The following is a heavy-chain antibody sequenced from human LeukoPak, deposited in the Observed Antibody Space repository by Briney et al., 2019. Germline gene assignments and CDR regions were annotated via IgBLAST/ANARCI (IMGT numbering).Heavy chain of an antibody. CDR2: ISAYNGNT. CDR1: GYTFTSYG. D-gene: IGHD6-13*01. Sequence: ASVKVSCKASGYTFTSYGISWVRQAPGQGLEWMGWISAYNGNTNYAQKLQGRVTMTTDTSTSTAYMELRSLRSDDTAVYYCARLSVRAAAGWFSPWGQGTLVTVSS. CDR3: ARLSVRAAAGWFSP. V-gene: IGHV1-18*01. J-gene: IGHJ5*02.